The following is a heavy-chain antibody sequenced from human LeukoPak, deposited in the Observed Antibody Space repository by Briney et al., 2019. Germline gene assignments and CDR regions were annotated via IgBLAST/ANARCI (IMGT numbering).Heavy chain of an antibody. D-gene: IGHD6-13*01. Sequence: GGSLRLSCAASGFTFSSYAMSWVRQAPGKGLEWVSGISGSGGSTYYADYVKGRFTISRDNYKNTLYLQMNSPRAEDTAVYYCAILPGYSSSWYEGDYWGQGTLVTVSS. CDR1: GFTFSSYA. V-gene: IGHV3-23*01. CDR2: ISGSGGST. J-gene: IGHJ4*02. CDR3: AILPGYSSSWYEGDY.